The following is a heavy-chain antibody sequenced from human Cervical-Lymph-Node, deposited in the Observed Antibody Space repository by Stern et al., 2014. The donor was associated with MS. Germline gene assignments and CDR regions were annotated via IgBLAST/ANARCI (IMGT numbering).Heavy chain of an antibody. J-gene: IGHJ3*02. D-gene: IGHD6-13*01. V-gene: IGHV4-59*08. CDR1: GGSIDSYY. Sequence: QVQLVESGPGLVKPSETLSLTCTVSGGSIDSYYWSWIRQPPGKELEWIGDIHYSGSTKYNPSLKRRVTISLDTSKNPLSLKLETVTAADTAVYYCARHPEYSSTWFYAFDIWGQGTMVTVSS. CDR2: IHYSGST. CDR3: ARHPEYSSTWFYAFDI.